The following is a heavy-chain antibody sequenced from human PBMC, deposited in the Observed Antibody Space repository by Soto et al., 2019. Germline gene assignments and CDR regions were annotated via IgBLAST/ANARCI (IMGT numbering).Heavy chain of an antibody. CDR3: AREYDYIWGSYHP. CDR2: ISSSSSYI. D-gene: IGHD3-16*02. J-gene: IGHJ5*02. V-gene: IGHV3-21*01. CDR1: GFTFSSYS. Sequence: LRLSCAASGFTFSSYSMNWVRQAPGKGLEWVSSISSSSSYIYYADSVKGRFTISRDNAKNSLYLQMNSLRAEDTAVYYCAREYDYIWGSYHPWGEGTLVTVSS.